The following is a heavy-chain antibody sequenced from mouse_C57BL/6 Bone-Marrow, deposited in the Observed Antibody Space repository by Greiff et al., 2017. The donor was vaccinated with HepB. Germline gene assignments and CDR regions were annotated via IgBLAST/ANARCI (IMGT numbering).Heavy chain of an antibody. V-gene: IGHV1-55*01. Sequence: QVQLKQPGAELVKPGASVKMSCKASGYTFTSYWITWVKQRPGQGLEWIGDIYPGSGSTNYNEKFKSKATLTVDTSSSTAYMQLSSLTSEDSAVYYCARSGVYYGSVYWGQGTTLTVSS. CDR2: IYPGSGST. CDR3: ARSGVYYGSVY. CDR1: GYTFTSYW. J-gene: IGHJ2*01. D-gene: IGHD1-1*01.